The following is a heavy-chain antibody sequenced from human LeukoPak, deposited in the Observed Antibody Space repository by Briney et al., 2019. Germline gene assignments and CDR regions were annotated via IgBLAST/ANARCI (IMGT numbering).Heavy chain of an antibody. CDR2: IYYSGST. CDR1: GGSISSYY. D-gene: IGHD3-16*02. CDR3: ARRAYDYVWGSYRYYFDY. V-gene: IGHV4-59*08. Sequence: PSETLSLTCTVSGGSISSYYWSWIRQPPGKGLEWIGYIYYSGSTNYNPPLKSRVTIPVDTSKNQFSLKLSSVTAADTAVYYRARRAYDYVWGSYRYYFDYWGQGTLVTVSS. J-gene: IGHJ4*02.